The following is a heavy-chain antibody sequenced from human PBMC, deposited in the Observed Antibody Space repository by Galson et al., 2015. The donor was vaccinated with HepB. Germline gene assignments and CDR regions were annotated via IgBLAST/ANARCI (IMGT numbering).Heavy chain of an antibody. Sequence: SVKVSCKASGYTFTSYGISWVRQAPGQGLEWMGWISAYNGNTNYAQKLQGRVTMTTDTSTSTAYMELRSLRSDDTAVYYCARDVSPHHIAVAVPGWDYWGQGTLVTVSS. CDR2: ISAYNGNT. CDR3: ARDVSPHHIAVAVPGWDY. J-gene: IGHJ4*02. CDR1: GYTFTSYG. V-gene: IGHV1-18*04. D-gene: IGHD6-19*01.